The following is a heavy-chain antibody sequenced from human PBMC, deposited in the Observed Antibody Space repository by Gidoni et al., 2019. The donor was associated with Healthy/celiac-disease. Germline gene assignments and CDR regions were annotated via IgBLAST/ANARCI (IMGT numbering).Heavy chain of an antibody. Sequence: QVQLQESGPGLVKPSETLSLTSTVPGGAISSYYWSWIRQPAGKGLEWIGRIYTSGSTNYNPSLKSRVTMSVDTSKNQFSLKLSSVTAADTAVYYCARGEGRYCSGGSCYSRSLDYWGQGTLVTVSS. J-gene: IGHJ4*02. CDR1: GGAISSYY. CDR2: IYTSGST. V-gene: IGHV4-4*07. CDR3: ARGEGRYCSGGSCYSRSLDY. D-gene: IGHD2-15*01.